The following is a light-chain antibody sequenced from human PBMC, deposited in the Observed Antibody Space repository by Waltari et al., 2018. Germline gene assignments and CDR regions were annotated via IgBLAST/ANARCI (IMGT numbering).Light chain of an antibody. CDR3: QVWDSTDLVV. CDR2: NDN. V-gene: IGLV3-21*02. CDR1: SVGSKS. Sequence: SYVLTQPPSVPVAPGQTARITCGGNSVGSKSVPWYQQKPGQAPVLVVYNDNDRPSGIPERFSGSNSGNTATLTISRVEVGDEADYFCQVWDSTDLVVFGGGTKLTVL. J-gene: IGLJ2*01.